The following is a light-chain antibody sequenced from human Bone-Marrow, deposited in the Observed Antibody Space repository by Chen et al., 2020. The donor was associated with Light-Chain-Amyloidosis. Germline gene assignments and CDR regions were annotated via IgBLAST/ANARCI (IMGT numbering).Light chain of an antibody. CDR3: QSADSSGTYEVI. J-gene: IGLJ2*01. CDR2: RDA. Sequence: SYELTQPPSVSVSPGQTARITCSGDDLPTKYAYWYQQKPGQAPVLVIHRDAERPSGISDRFSGCSSGTTAKLTISGVQAEDEADYHCQSADSSGTYEVIFGGGTKLTVL. V-gene: IGLV3-25*03. CDR1: DLPTKY.